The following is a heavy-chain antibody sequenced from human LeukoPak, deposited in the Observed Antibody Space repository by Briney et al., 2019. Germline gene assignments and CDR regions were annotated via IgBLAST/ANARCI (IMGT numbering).Heavy chain of an antibody. CDR1: GASLSSGGYY. Sequence: PSETLSLTCTVSGASLSSGGYYGSCIPQPPGKGLEWSGYIYYCGSPNLHPSLKSRVPISVDTSKNQFSLKVCSVTAADTAVYYCARWGGSGRSFDYWGQGTLVTVSS. J-gene: IGHJ4*02. D-gene: IGHD3-10*01. CDR3: ARWGGSGRSFDY. V-gene: IGHV4-61*08. CDR2: IYYCGSP.